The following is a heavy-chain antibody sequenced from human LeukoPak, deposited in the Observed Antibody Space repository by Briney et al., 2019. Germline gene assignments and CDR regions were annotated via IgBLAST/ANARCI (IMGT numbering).Heavy chain of an antibody. J-gene: IGHJ4*02. CDR2: ISGSGGST. CDR1: GFTFSSYA. CDR3: ARDRGGGCSGGSCYSADYFDY. D-gene: IGHD2-15*01. Sequence: GGSLRLSCAASGFTFSSYAMSWVRQAPGKGLEWVSAISGSGGSTYYADSVKGRFTISRDNSKNTLYLQMNSLRAEDTAVYYCARDRGGGCSGGSCYSADYFDYWGQGTLVTVSS. V-gene: IGHV3-23*01.